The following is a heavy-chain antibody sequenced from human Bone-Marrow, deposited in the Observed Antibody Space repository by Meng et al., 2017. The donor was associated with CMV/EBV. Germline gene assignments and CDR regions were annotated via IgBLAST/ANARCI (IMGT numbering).Heavy chain of an antibody. D-gene: IGHD3-10*01. CDR3: ARGVNYYGSGFDP. CDR1: CGSFSGYY. J-gene: IGHJ5*02. Sequence: GAVYCGSFSGYYWSWVRQPPGKGLEWIGEINHSGSTNYNPSLKSRVTISVDTSKNQFSLKLSSVTAADTAVYYCARGVNYYGSGFDPWGQGALVTVSS. V-gene: IGHV4-34*01. CDR2: INHSGST.